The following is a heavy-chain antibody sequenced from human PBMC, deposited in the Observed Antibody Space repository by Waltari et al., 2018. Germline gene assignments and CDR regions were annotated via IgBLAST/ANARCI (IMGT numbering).Heavy chain of an antibody. CDR3: AKDGGDGYNTRGFDD. J-gene: IGHJ4*02. CDR2: INWKSGNI. Sequence: EVQLVESGGGLVQPGRSLRLSCAASGFTFDDYAMHWVRQAPGKGLEWVSGINWKSGNIAYADSVKGRFTISRDNAKNSLYLQMNSLRAEDTALYYCAKDGGDGYNTRGFDDRGQGTLVSVSS. D-gene: IGHD3-16*01. CDR1: GFTFDDYA. V-gene: IGHV3-9*01.